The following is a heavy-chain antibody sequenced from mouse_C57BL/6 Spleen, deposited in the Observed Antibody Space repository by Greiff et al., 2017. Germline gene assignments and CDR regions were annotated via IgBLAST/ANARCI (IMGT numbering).Heavy chain of an antibody. D-gene: IGHD2-3*01. Sequence: VQLQQSGPELLKPGASVKMSCKASGYTFTDYNMHWVKQSHGKSLEWIGYINPNNGGTSYNQKFKGKATLTVNKSSSTAYMELRSLTSEDSAVYYCAREGNGYYQVWFAYWGQGTLVTVSA. CDR2: INPNNGGT. CDR1: GYTFTDYN. V-gene: IGHV1-22*01. J-gene: IGHJ3*01. CDR3: AREGNGYYQVWFAY.